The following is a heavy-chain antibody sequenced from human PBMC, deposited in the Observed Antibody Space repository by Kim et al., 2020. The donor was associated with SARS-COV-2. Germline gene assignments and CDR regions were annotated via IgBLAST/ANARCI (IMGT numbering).Heavy chain of an antibody. Sequence: ASVKVSCKASGYTFTSYYMHWVRQAPGQGLEWMGIINPSGGSTSYAQKFQGRVTMTRDTSTSTVYMELSSLRSEDTAVYYCARGRRGHRWGIVVAPQVHWGQGTLVTVSS. CDR2: INPSGGST. D-gene: IGHD3-22*01. CDR3: ARGRRGHRWGIVVAPQVH. CDR1: GYTFTSYY. J-gene: IGHJ4*02. V-gene: IGHV1-46*01.